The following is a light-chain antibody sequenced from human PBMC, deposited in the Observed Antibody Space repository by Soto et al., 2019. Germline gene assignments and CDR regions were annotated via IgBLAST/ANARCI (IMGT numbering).Light chain of an antibody. J-gene: IGKJ1*01. V-gene: IGKV3-11*01. CDR3: QQRSNWPST. CDR1: QSVSSY. Sequence: EIVLTQSPATLSLSPGERATISCRASQSVSSYLAWYQQKPGQAPRLLIYDASNSATGIPARFSGSGSGTDFTLTISSLEPEDFAVYYCQQRSNWPSTFGQGTKV. CDR2: DAS.